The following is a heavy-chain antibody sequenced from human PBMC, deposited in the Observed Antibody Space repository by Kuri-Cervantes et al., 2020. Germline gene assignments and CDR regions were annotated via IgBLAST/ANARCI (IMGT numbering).Heavy chain of an antibody. D-gene: IGHD3-16*01. CDR2: MNPNNGNT. CDR1: GYTFINND. Sequence: ASVKVSCKASGYTFINNDINWVRQATGQGLEWMGWMNPNNGNTGFAQKFQGRVTMTRDTSISTAYMELSSLTSEDTAVYYCVRVRLRDYYYYYMDVWGKGTTVTVSS. V-gene: IGHV1-8*02. CDR3: VRVRLRDYYYYYMDV. J-gene: IGHJ6*03.